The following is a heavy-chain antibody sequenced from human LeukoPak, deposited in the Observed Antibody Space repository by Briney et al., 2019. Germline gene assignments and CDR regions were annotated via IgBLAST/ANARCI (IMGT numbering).Heavy chain of an antibody. J-gene: IGHJ4*02. CDR2: IYYSGST. Sequence: SETLSLTCTVSGGSISTTGYYWAWIRQPPGRGLQWIASIYYSGSTYYNSSFKSRVTISVDTSKNQFSLKLSSMTAADTAVYYCASDKGYSNNYFDYWGQETLVTVSS. V-gene: IGHV4-39*02. CDR1: GGSISTTGYY. D-gene: IGHD6-13*01. CDR3: ASDKGYSNNYFDY.